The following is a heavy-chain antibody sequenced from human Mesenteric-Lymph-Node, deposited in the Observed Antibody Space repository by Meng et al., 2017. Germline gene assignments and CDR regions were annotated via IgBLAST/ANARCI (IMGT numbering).Heavy chain of an antibody. J-gene: IGHJ4*02. D-gene: IGHD3-9*01. CDR2: IKKGGSEK. CDR3: ARGYDILTGNPNNFDY. Sequence: GESLKISCAASGFTFSSYSMNWVRQAPGKGLEWVANIKKGGSEKYYVDSVKGRFTISRDDAKNSVYLQMDSLRVEDTALYFCARGYDILTGNPNNFDYWGEGTLVTVSS. CDR1: GFTFSSYS. V-gene: IGHV3-7*04.